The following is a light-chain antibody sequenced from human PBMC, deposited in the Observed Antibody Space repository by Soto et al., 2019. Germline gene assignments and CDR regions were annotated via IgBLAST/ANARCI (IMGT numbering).Light chain of an antibody. Sequence: QSVLTQPPSASGSPGQSVTISCTGTSSNVGGYNYVSWYQQHPGKAPKLMIYEVSTRPSGVPDRFSGSKSGNTASLTVSGLQDEDEADYYCSSDAGSSNLVFGGGTKLTVL. CDR2: EVS. CDR1: SSNVGGYNY. J-gene: IGLJ2*01. CDR3: SSDAGSSNLV. V-gene: IGLV2-8*01.